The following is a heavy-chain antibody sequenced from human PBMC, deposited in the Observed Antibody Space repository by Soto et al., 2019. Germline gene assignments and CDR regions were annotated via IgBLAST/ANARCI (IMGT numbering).Heavy chain of an antibody. Sequence: QVQLEESGPGLVKASETLSLTCTVSGVSITNKYWSWIRQFPGKGLEWIGYVYSSGSTKHNPSLKRRVTISVATAKNQFSQKLSSVPAADTAIYYCARHLPNYYYYYMNVWGTGTTVTVS. CDR2: VYSSGST. V-gene: IGHV4-59*08. CDR1: GVSITNKY. J-gene: IGHJ6*03. D-gene: IGHD2-8*01. CDR3: ARHLPNYYYYYMNV.